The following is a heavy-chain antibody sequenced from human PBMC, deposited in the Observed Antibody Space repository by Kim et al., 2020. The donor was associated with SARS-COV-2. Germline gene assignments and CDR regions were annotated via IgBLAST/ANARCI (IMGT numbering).Heavy chain of an antibody. V-gene: IGHV3-73*01. CDR2: IRSKVNGYAT. CDR3: TRVPGTTLAFWYAFDI. J-gene: IGHJ3*02. D-gene: IGHD1-1*01. Sequence: GGSLRFSCGASGFTFSDSAMHWVRRASGKGLEWVGRIRSKVNGYATAYSASVRGRFTISRDDSRNTAYLQINSLKTEDTAGYYCTRVPGTTLAFWYAFDIWGQGTMVAVSS. CDR1: GFTFSDSA.